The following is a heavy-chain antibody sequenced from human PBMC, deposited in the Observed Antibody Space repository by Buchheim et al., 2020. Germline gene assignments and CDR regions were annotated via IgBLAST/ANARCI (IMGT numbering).Heavy chain of an antibody. CDR2: IIPIFDTT. V-gene: IGHV1-69*06. J-gene: IGHJ6*02. D-gene: IGHD3-22*01. CDR1: GGTFSTYV. Sequence: QVQLVQSGTEVKKPGSSVKVSCKASGGTFSTYVISWVRQAPGQGLEWMGGIIPIFDTTNYAQKFQGRVTITADRSTSTAYMELSSLRSEDTAVYYCARAYYYGSSGYYYESYYYGMDVWGQGTT. CDR3: ARAYYYGSSGYYYESYYYGMDV.